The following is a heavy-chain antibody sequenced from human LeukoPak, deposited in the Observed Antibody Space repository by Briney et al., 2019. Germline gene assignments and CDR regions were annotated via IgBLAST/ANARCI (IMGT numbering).Heavy chain of an antibody. CDR1: GVSSSSSY. J-gene: IGHJ4*02. Sequence: TSETLSLTCTVSGVSSSSSYWNWIRQPPGKGLEWIGYIFYTGDSNHNPSFKSRVSISLDTSKDQISLKLSSVTAADTAVYYCARHRFASPLDSWGQGTLVTVSS. D-gene: IGHD2-21*01. V-gene: IGHV4-59*08. CDR3: ARHRFASPLDS. CDR2: IFYTGDS.